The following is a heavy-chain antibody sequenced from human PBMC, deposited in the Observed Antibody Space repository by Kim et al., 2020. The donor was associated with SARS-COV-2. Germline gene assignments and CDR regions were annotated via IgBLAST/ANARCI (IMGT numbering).Heavy chain of an antibody. D-gene: IGHD3-10*01. CDR2: ISAYNGNT. J-gene: IGHJ4*02. V-gene: IGHV1-18*01. CDR1: GYTFTSYG. Sequence: ASVKVSCKASGYTFTSYGISWVRQAPGQGLEWMGWISAYNGNTNYAQKLQGRVTMTTDTSTSTAYMELRSLRSDDTAVYYCARGSNYGSGTPQADYWGQGTLVTVSS. CDR3: ARGSNYGSGTPQADY.